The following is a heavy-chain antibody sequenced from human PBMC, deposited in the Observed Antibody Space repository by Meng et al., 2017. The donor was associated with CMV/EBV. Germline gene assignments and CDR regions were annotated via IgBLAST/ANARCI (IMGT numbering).Heavy chain of an antibody. J-gene: IGHJ6*02. CDR3: ASDPSIVVVPAAKYYYGMDV. CDR2: ISGSGGST. CDR1: GFTFSSYA. V-gene: IGHV3-23*01. Sequence: GGSLRLSCAASGFTFSSYAMSWVRQAPGKGLEWVSAISGSGGSTYYADSVKGRFTISRDNSKNTLYLQMNSLRAEDTAVYYCASDPSIVVVPAAKYYYGMDVWGQGTTVTVSS. D-gene: IGHD2-2*01.